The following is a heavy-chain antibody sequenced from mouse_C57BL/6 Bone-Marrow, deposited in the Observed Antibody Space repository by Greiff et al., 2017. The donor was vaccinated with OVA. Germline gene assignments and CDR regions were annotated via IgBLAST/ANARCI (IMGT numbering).Heavy chain of an antibody. CDR3: ASDHGYRGRFAY. D-gene: IGHD1-2*01. CDR2: IWGVGST. J-gene: IGHJ3*01. Sequence: VKLVESGPGLVAPSQSLSITCTVSGFSLTSYGVDWVRQSPGKGLEWLGVIWGVGSTNYNSALKSRLSISKDNSKSQVFLKMNSLQTDDTAMYYCASDHGYRGRFAYWGQVTLVTVSA. V-gene: IGHV2-6*01. CDR1: GFSLTSYG.